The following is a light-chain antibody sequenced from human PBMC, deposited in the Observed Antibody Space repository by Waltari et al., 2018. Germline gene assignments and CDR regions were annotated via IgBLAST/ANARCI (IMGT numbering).Light chain of an antibody. J-gene: IGKJ2*03. CDR3: YQHSSGYS. CDR2: GAS. Sequence: IILSQSPATLSLSPGERATLSCRASQSVSSSLAWFQQKPGQAPRLLIYGASSRATGIPDRFSGSGSGTDFTLTISSLEPEDVGVYHCYQHSSGYSFGQGTKVEIK. V-gene: IGKV3-11*01. CDR1: QSVSSS.